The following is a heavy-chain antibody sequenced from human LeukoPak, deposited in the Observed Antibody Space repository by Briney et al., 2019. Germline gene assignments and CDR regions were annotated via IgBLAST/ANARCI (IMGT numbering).Heavy chain of an antibody. CDR2: LYTSGTT. D-gene: IGHD6-19*01. Sequence: SETLSLTCTVSGGSISSGSYYWTWIRQPAGKGLEWIGHLYTSGTTSYNPSLQSRVTISADTSKHQFSLRLTSVTAAGTAVYYCARAGGSVGWYGTIDSWGQGTLVTVSS. V-gene: IGHV4-61*09. CDR3: ARAGGSVGWYGTIDS. CDR1: GGSISSGSYY. J-gene: IGHJ4*02.